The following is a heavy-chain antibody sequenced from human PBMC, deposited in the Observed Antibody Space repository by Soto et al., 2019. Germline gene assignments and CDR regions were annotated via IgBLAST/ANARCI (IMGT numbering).Heavy chain of an antibody. CDR1: GLTFGSRA. CDR2: ITDTGGDA. J-gene: IGHJ4*02. D-gene: IGHD3-10*01. V-gene: IGHV3-23*01. Sequence: GGSLRLSCVASGLTFGSRAMTWVRQAPGEGLQWVATITDTGGDAKYADSVRGRFVISRDNSKKTLYLQMTSLTAEDSAMYYCARGSTDSYPGSRIFDFWGRGTLVTVSS. CDR3: ARGSTDSYPGSRIFDF.